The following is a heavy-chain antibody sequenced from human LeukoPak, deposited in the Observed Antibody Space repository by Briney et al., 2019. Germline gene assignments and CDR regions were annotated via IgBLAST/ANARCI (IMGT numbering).Heavy chain of an antibody. CDR3: ARVPARIGPQRWVDY. V-gene: IGHV1-18*04. J-gene: IGHJ4*02. Sequence: ASVKVSCKASGYTFTGYYMHWVRQAPGQGLEWMGWISAYNGNTNYAQKLQGRVTMTTDTSTSTAYMELRSLRSDDTAVYYCARVPARIGPQRWVDYWGQGTLVTVSS. D-gene: IGHD3/OR15-3a*01. CDR2: ISAYNGNT. CDR1: GYTFTGYY.